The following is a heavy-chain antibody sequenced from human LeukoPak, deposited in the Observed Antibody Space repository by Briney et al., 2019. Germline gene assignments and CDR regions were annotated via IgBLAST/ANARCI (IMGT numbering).Heavy chain of an antibody. V-gene: IGHV3-23*01. CDR2: ISGSGGST. CDR1: GFTFSSYA. J-gene: IGHJ4*02. Sequence: GGSLRLSCAASGFTFSSYAMSWVRQAPGKGLEWVSAISGSGGSTSYADSVKGRFTISRDNSKNTLYLKMNSLRAEDTAVYYCAKVAVRYFDWFHFDYWGQGTLVTVSS. D-gene: IGHD3-9*01. CDR3: AKVAVRYFDWFHFDY.